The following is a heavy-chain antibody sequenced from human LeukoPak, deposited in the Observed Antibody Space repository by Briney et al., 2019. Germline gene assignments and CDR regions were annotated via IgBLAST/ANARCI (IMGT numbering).Heavy chain of an antibody. CDR3: ARAAGTRRPPGGYDSGWFDP. Sequence: SETLSLTCTVSGGSISSYYWSWIRQPVGKGLEWIGRIYTSGSTNYNPSLKSRVTISVDKSKNQFSLKLSSVTAADTAVYYCARAAGTRRPPGGYDSGWFDPWGQGTLVTVSS. CDR2: IYTSGST. CDR1: GGSISSYY. J-gene: IGHJ5*02. V-gene: IGHV4-4*07. D-gene: IGHD5-12*01.